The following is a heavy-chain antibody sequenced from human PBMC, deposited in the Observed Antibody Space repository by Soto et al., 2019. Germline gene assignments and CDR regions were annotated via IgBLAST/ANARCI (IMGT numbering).Heavy chain of an antibody. J-gene: IGHJ2*01. V-gene: IGHV3-23*01. CDR3: AKAVGSSWNHLFWYFDL. CDR2: ISGSGGST. CDR1: GFTFSSYA. Sequence: GGSLRLSCAASGFTFSSYAMSWVRQAPGKGLEWVSAISGSGGSTYYADSVKGRFTISRDNSKNTLYLQMNSLRAEDTAVYYCAKAVGSSWNHLFWYFDLWGRGTLVTVSS. D-gene: IGHD6-13*01.